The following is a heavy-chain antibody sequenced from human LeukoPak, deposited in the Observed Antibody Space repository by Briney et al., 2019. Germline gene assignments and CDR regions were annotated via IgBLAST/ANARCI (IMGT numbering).Heavy chain of an antibody. CDR1: DDSITMYY. D-gene: IGHD2-2*01. CDR2: VDHTGST. Sequence: PSETLSLTCSVSDDSITMYYWTWIRQPPGKGLEWIGYVDHTGSTNFNPSLNGRVSISRDTTKNLFSLRLRSVTAADTAVYYCAGVVVPAAMGNYYYYYMDVWGKGTTVTISS. CDR3: AGVVVPAAMGNYYYYYMDV. J-gene: IGHJ6*03. V-gene: IGHV4-59*08.